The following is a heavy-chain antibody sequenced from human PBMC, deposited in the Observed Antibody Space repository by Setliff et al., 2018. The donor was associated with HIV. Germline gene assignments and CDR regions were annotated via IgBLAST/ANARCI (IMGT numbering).Heavy chain of an antibody. V-gene: IGHV1-24*01. J-gene: IGHJ6*03. CDR2: FDPQDGET. CDR3: ARGEKRFLEWLPLDYYYYYYMDV. D-gene: IGHD3-3*01. CDR1: GYTLSELS. Sequence: ASVKVSCKVYGYTLSELSIHWVRQASGKGLEWMGYFDPQDGETVYAQKFQGFVTITADESTSTAYMSLSSLRSEDTAVYYCARGEKRFLEWLPLDYYYYYYMDVWGKGITVTVSS.